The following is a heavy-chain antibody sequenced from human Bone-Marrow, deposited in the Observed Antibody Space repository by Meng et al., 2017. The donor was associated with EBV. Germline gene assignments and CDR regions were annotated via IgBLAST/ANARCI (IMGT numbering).Heavy chain of an antibody. CDR1: GYNFTSYA. CDR3: ARDSTGDSRRFDP. J-gene: IGHJ5*02. Sequence: QLVQSGAEVKNPGASVKVSCHASGYNFTSYAMHWVRQAPGQRLEWMGWINVGNGDTKYSQKFHGRVTITRDTSATTAYMELSSLTSEDTAVYYCARDSTGDSRRFDPWGQGTLVTVSS. CDR2: INVGNGDT. V-gene: IGHV1-3*01. D-gene: IGHD3-22*01.